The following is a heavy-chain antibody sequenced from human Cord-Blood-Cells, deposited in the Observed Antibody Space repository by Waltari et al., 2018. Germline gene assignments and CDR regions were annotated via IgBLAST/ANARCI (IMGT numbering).Heavy chain of an antibody. Sequence: QVQLQESGPGLVKPSQTLSLTCTVPGGSISSGDYYRTWIRQPPGKGLEWIGYIYYSGSTYYNPSLKSRVTISVDTSKNQFSLKLSSVTAADTAVYYCARAGCSSTSCYYAFDYWGQGTLVTVSS. CDR1: GGSISSGDYY. J-gene: IGHJ4*02. CDR2: IYYSGST. V-gene: IGHV4-30-4*08. CDR3: ARAGCSSTSCYYAFDY. D-gene: IGHD2-2*01.